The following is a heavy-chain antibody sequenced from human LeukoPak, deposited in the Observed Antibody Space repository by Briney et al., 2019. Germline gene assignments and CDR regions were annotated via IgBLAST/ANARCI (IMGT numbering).Heavy chain of an antibody. Sequence: PGRSLRLSCTAPGXTFGDYAMSWARQAPGKGLEWVGFIRSKAYGGTTEYAASVKGRFTISRDDSKNIAYLQMNSLKTEDTAVYYCTRVMIVVVAADYWGQGTLVTVSS. CDR2: IRSKAYGGTT. CDR3: TRVMIVVVAADY. CDR1: GXTFGDYA. D-gene: IGHD3-22*01. V-gene: IGHV3-49*04. J-gene: IGHJ4*02.